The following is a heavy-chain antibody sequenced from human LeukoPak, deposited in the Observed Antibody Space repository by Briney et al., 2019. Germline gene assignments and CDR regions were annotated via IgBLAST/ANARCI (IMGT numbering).Heavy chain of an antibody. CDR1: GGSISSYY. D-gene: IGHD3-10*01. Sequence: SETLSLTCTVSGGSISSYYWSWIRPPAGKGLEWIGRIYTSGSTNYNPSLKSRVTMSVDTSKNQFSLKLSSVTAADTAVYYCARDMYYYGSGNYRFDYWGQGTLVTVSS. J-gene: IGHJ4*02. V-gene: IGHV4-4*07. CDR2: IYTSGST. CDR3: ARDMYYYGSGNYRFDY.